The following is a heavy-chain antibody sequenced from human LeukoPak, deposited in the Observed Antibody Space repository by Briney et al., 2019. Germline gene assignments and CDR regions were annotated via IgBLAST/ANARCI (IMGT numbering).Heavy chain of an antibody. Sequence: PGGSLRLSCAASGFTSSSYAMSWVRQAPGKGLEWVSAISGSGGSTYYADSVKGRFTISRDNSKNTLYLQMNSLRAEDTAVYYCAKDPAPRYSSGWTGYFDYWGQGTLVTVSS. V-gene: IGHV3-23*01. CDR3: AKDPAPRYSSGWTGYFDY. J-gene: IGHJ4*02. CDR2: ISGSGGST. CDR1: GFTSSSYA. D-gene: IGHD6-19*01.